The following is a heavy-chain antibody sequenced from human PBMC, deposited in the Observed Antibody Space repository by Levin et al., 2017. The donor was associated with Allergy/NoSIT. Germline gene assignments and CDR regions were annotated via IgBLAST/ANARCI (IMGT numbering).Heavy chain of an antibody. J-gene: IGHJ3*02. V-gene: IGHV4-31*03. CDR1: GGSISSGGYY. D-gene: IGHD3-10*01. CDR3: ARLEGWFGELLGYRAFDI. Sequence: SCTVSGGSISSGGYYWSWIRQHPGKGLEWIGYIYYSGSTYYNPSLKSRVTISVDTSKNQFSLKLSSVTAADTAVYYCARLEGWFGELLGYRAFDIWGQGTMVTVSS. CDR2: IYYSGST.